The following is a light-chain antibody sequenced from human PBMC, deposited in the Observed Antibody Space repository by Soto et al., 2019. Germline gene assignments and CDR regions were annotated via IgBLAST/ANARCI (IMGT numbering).Light chain of an antibody. CDR3: AAWDDSLSGHV. V-gene: IGLV1-44*01. J-gene: IGLJ1*01. CDR2: SDD. CDR1: ISTIGSKT. Sequence: QSVLTPRPSASGTPGQGFTISCSGIISTIGSKTVKWYQQFPGTAPHLLIYSDDQRPSGVPDRFSGSKSGTSASLAITGLQAEAEAEYHCAAWDDSLSGHVLGNGTKITV.